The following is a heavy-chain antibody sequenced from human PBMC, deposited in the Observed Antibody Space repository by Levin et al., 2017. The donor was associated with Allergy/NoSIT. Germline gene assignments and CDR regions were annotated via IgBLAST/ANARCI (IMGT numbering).Heavy chain of an antibody. D-gene: IGHD3-16*01. J-gene: IGHJ4*02. CDR2: MNPNSGDT. Sequence: ASVKVSCKASGYPFTSYDINWVRQATGQGLEWMGWMNPNSGDTGYAQKFHGRVTMTRDAAISTAYMELNSLRSDDTAVYYCARVWGSVDYWGQGTLVTVSS. CDR1: GYPFTSYD. V-gene: IGHV1-8*01. CDR3: ARVWGSVDY.